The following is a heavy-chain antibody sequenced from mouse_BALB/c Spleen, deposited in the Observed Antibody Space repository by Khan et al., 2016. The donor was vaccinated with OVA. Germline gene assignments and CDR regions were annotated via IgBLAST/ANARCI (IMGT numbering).Heavy chain of an antibody. Sequence: EVQLQESGPGLVKPSQSLSLTCTDTGYSITSDYAWNWIRQFPGNKLEWMGYISSSGSTNYNPAFKSRISITRDTSKNQSFLQLNSVTTEDTATYYCARDGSRYNYAVDYWGQGTSVTVSS. V-gene: IGHV3-2*02. CDR2: ISSSGST. CDR3: ARDGSRYNYAVDY. J-gene: IGHJ4*01. CDR1: GYSITSDYA. D-gene: IGHD2-3*01.